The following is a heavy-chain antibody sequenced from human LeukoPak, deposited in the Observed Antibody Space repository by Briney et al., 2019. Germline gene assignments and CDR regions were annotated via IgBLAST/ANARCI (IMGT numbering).Heavy chain of an antibody. D-gene: IGHD5-12*01. Sequence: PGGSLRLSCAASGFTFDDYGMSWVRHAPGKGLEWVSYISSSGSTIYYADSVKGRFTISRDNAKNSLYLQMNSLRAEDTAVYYCARASSGYDMLGYWGQGTLVTVSS. V-gene: IGHV3-11*04. CDR3: ARASSGYDMLGY. CDR2: ISSSGSTI. CDR1: GFTFDDYG. J-gene: IGHJ4*02.